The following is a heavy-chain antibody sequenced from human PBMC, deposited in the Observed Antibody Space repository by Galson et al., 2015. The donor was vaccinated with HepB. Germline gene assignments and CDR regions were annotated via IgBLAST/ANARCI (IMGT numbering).Heavy chain of an antibody. CDR2: INTNTGNP. J-gene: IGHJ4*02. Sequence: SVKVSCKASGYTFTSYAMNWVRQAPGQGLEWMGWINTNTGNPTYAQGFTGRFVFSLDTSVSTAYLQISSLKAEDTAVYYCARGLLYDILTGYSEGSYWGQGTLVTVSS. D-gene: IGHD3-9*01. V-gene: IGHV7-4-1*02. CDR3: ARGLLYDILTGYSEGSY. CDR1: GYTFTSYA.